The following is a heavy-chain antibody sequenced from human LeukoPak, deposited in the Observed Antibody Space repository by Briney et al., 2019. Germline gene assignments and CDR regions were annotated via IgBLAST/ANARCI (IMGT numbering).Heavy chain of an antibody. J-gene: IGHJ4*02. Sequence: GGSLRLSCAASGFTFSNSWMHWVRQAPGKRLVWVSRISTDGSTTNYADSVKGRFTISRDNARNTVYLQMNSLRAEDSAAYYCANSYSPPHFWGQGTLVTVSS. CDR2: ISTDGSTT. CDR3: ANSYSPPHF. CDR1: GFTFSNSW. D-gene: IGHD3-10*01. V-gene: IGHV3-74*01.